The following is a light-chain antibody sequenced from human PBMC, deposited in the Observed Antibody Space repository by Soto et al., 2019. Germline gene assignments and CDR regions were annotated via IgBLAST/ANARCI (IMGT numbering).Light chain of an antibody. CDR3: CSYAGSSTLV. Sequence: QSALTQPASVSGSPGQSITISCTGTSSDVGSHNLVSWYQQHPGKAPKLMIYEGSKRPSGVSNRFSGSKSGNTASLTISGLQAEDEADYYCCSYAGSSTLVFGGGTKVTVL. V-gene: IGLV2-23*01. J-gene: IGLJ2*01. CDR2: EGS. CDR1: SSDVGSHNL.